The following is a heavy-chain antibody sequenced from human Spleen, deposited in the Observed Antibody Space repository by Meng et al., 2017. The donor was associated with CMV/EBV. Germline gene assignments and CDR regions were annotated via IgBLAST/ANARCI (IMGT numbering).Heavy chain of an antibody. Sequence: GESLKISCAASKFTFGDYGMYWVRQAPGKGLEWVAAIWYDGGAKYYADSVKGRFTISKDNTKNTLSLQMNRLRVEDTAVYFCAKSGDTDTAMKDYGMDVWGHGTAVTVSS. CDR1: KFTFGDYG. D-gene: IGHD5-18*01. CDR3: AKSGDTDTAMKDYGMDV. V-gene: IGHV3-33*06. CDR2: IWYDGGAK. J-gene: IGHJ6*02.